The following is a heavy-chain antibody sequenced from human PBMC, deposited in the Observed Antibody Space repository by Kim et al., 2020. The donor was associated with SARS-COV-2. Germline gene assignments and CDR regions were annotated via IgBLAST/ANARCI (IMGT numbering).Heavy chain of an antibody. V-gene: IGHV4-34*01. J-gene: IGHJ5*02. CDR2: INHSGST. CDR3: ARAIRPTLDSLRRIRDRRNWFDP. Sequence: SETLSLTCAVYGGSFSGYYWSWIRQPPGKGLEWIGEINHSGSTNYNPSLKSRVTISVDTSKNQFSLKLSSVTAADTAVYYCARAIRPTLDSLRRIRDRRNWFDPWGQGTLVTVSS. D-gene: IGHD2-15*01. CDR1: GGSFSGYY.